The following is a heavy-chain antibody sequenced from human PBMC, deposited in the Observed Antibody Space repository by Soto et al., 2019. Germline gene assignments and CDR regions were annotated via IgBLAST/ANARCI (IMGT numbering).Heavy chain of an antibody. V-gene: IGHV3-74*01. CDR3: ARGGLEPFDY. D-gene: IGHD1-1*01. J-gene: IGHJ4*02. Sequence: EVQLVESEGGLVQSGGSLRLSCAASGFTLGNYWMHWVRQAPGKGLVWVSRINDYGTTTNYAESVEGRFIISRDDAKSEVYLQMNNLRAEDSAVYYCARGGLEPFDYWGQGALVTVSS. CDR1: GFTLGNYW. CDR2: INDYGTTT.